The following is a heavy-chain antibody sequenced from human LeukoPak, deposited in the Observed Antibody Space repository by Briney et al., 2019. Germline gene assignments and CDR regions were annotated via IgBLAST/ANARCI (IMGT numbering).Heavy chain of an antibody. Sequence: PGGSLRLSCAASGFTFSGSAMHWVRQASGKGLEWVGRIRSKANSYATVYAASVKGRFTISRDDSKNTAYLQMNSLRVEDTAVYYCARVRYSSGWRNSMDAFDIWGQGTMVTVSS. CDR1: GFTFSGSA. V-gene: IGHV3-73*01. J-gene: IGHJ3*02. D-gene: IGHD6-19*01. CDR2: IRSKANSYAT. CDR3: ARVRYSSGWRNSMDAFDI.